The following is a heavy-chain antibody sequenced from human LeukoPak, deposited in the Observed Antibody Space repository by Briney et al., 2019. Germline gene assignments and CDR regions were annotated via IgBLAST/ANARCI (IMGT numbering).Heavy chain of an antibody. J-gene: IGHJ6*02. CDR1: GFTLSSYA. D-gene: IGHD5-24*01. Sequence: GRSLRLSCAASGFTLSSYAMHWVRQAPGKGLEWVAVISYDGSNKYYADSVKGRFTISRDNSKNTLYLQMNSLRAEDTAVYYCARDVEMATTYYYYGMDVWGQGTTVTASS. CDR2: ISYDGSNK. V-gene: IGHV3-30-3*01. CDR3: ARDVEMATTYYYYGMDV.